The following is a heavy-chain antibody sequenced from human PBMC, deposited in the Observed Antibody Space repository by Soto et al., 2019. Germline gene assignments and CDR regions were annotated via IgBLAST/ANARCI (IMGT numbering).Heavy chain of an antibody. CDR1: GFTFRDYA. CDR3: GKERRGSGWSVCNF. V-gene: IGHV3-23*01. Sequence: PRGSLRLSCAASGFTFRDYAMNWVRLSPGKGLEWVSDISGNGNSARYADSVKGRFTISRDNSKDTLCLQMNSLRVDDTAVYYCGKERRGSGWSVCNFWGQGSLVTVSS. J-gene: IGHJ4*02. D-gene: IGHD6-19*01. CDR2: ISGNGNSA.